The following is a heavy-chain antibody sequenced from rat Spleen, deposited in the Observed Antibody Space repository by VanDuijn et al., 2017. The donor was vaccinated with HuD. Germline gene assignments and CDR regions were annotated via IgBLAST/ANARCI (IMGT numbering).Heavy chain of an antibody. CDR1: GFTFSDYY. V-gene: IGHV5-20*01. CDR3: ARTLGGGFDY. D-gene: IGHD5-1*01. CDR2: ISDDGSIT. Sequence: EVQLVESDGGLVQPGRSLKLSCAASGFTFSDYYMAWVRQAPTKGLEWVATISDDGSITYYRDSVKGRFTISRDNAKSSLYLQMDSLRSEDTATYYCARTLGGGFDYWGQGVMVTVSS. J-gene: IGHJ2*01.